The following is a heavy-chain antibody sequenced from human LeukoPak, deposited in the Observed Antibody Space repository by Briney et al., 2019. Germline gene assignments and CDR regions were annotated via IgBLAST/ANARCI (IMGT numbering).Heavy chain of an antibody. CDR1: GFTFRTFG. J-gene: IGHJ5*02. D-gene: IGHD1-7*01. V-gene: IGHV3-7*01. Sequence: GGSLRLSCVASGFTFRTFGMAWVRQAPGKGVEWVAHTGLYGDGEYAESVRGRFTISRDNAKSSVYLEMNSLRAEDTALYYCARWNYAYDRWGQGTLVTVSS. CDR2: TGLYGDGE. CDR3: ARWNYAYDR.